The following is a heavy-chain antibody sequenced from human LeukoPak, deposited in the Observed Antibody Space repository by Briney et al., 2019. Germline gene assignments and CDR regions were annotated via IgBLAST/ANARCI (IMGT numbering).Heavy chain of an antibody. J-gene: IGHJ4*02. CDR1: GGTFSSYA. Sequence: GASVKVSCKASGGTFSSYAISWVRQAPGQGLEWMGRIIPILGIANYAQKFQGRVTITADKSTSTAYMELSSLRSEDTAVYYCARGRLTNTVTTTAGGYWGQGTLVTVSS. D-gene: IGHD4-11*01. CDR2: IIPILGIA. CDR3: ARGRLTNTVTTTAGGY. V-gene: IGHV1-69*04.